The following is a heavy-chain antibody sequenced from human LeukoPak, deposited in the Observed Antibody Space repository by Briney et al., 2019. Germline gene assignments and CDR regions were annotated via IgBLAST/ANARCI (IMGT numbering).Heavy chain of an antibody. CDR3: AISIQLWTNNWFDP. V-gene: IGHV4-39*01. Sequence: PSETLSLTCTVSDGSISSSSYYWGWIRQPPGKGLEWIGSIYYSGSTYYNPSLKSRVTISVDTSKNQFSLNLSSVTAADTAVYYCAISIQLWTNNWFDPWGQGTLVTVSS. J-gene: IGHJ5*02. CDR2: IYYSGST. CDR1: DGSISSSSYY. D-gene: IGHD5-18*01.